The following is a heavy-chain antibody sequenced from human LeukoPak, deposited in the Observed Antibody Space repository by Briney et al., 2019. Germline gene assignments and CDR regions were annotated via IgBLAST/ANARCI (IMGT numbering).Heavy chain of an antibody. CDR2: ISGRSSHT. D-gene: IGHD3-16*01. CDR3: GRAFPPLRKSSAGDL. J-gene: IGHJ4*02. V-gene: IGHV3-21*06. CDR1: GFTFSDYD. Sequence: PGGSLRLSCSASGFTFSDYDMNWIRQAPGKGLEWISAISGRSSHTYYGDSVKGRFSISRDNAKNLLYLQMNGLGAEDTAVYYCGRAFPPLRKSSAGDLWGQGTLVTVSS.